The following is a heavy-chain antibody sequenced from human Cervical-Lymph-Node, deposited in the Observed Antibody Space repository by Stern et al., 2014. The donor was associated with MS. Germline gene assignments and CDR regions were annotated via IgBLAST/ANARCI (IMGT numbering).Heavy chain of an antibody. CDR1: GGTFSSYA. V-gene: IGHV1-69*01. D-gene: IGHD3-10*01. CDR2: IIPIIGTA. J-gene: IGHJ3*02. CDR3: ARDQRHYGSGHYAFDI. Sequence: VQLVESGAEVKKPGSSVKVSCKASGGTFSSYAFSWVRQAPGQGLEWVGGIIPIIGTANYAQKFQGRVTITADESKKTVYMEVSSLRSEDTAVYYCARDQRHYGSGHYAFDIWGQGTMVTVSS.